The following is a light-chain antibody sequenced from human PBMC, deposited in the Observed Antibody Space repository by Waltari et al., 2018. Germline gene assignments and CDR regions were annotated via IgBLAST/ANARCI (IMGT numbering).Light chain of an antibody. CDR1: TLGDKY. CDR3: QAWDSSTAVA. CDR2: QDT. J-gene: IGLJ2*01. V-gene: IGLV3-1*01. Sequence: SYELTQPPSVSVSPGQKPTLPPSGDTLGDKYASWYQQKSGQSPALVIYQDTKRPSGIPERFSGSNSGNTATLTISGTQALDEADYYCQAWDSSTAVAFGGGTKLTVL.